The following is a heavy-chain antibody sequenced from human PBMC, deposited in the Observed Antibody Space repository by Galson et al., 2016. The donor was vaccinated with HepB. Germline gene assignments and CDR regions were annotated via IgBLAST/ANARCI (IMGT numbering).Heavy chain of an antibody. D-gene: IGHD5-24*01. V-gene: IGHV1-69*13. CDR1: GGTFNSYA. J-gene: IGHJ6*02. CDR2: IIPLYGTA. Sequence: SVKVSCKASGGTFNSYAISWVRQAPGQGLEWMGGIIPLYGTANSAQKFPGRVTIIADESTSTAYVELSSLRSEDTAMYYCARVRDGYNSYFYYGMDVWGQGTTVTVSS. CDR3: ARVRDGYNSYFYYGMDV.